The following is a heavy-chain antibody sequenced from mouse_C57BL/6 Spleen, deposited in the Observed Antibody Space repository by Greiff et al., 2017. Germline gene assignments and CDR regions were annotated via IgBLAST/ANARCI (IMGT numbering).Heavy chain of an antibody. CDR1: GFTFRSYA. Sequence: EVMLVESGGGLVKPGGSLKLSCASSGFTFRSYAMSWVRQTPQKRLAWVATSSDGGTYTYYPDNVQGRFTISRDNAKNNLYLQMSHLKSEDTAMYYCARDRGGSSYKYAMDYWGQGTSVTESS. V-gene: IGHV5-4*01. CDR2: SSDGGTYT. CDR3: ARDRGGSSYKYAMDY. D-gene: IGHD1-1*01. J-gene: IGHJ4*01.